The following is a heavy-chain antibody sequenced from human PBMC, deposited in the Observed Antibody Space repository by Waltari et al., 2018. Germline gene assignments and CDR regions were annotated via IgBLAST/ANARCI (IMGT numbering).Heavy chain of an antibody. Sequence: QLHLQLSGPGLVKPSETLSITCAVSGTSVTTTNYFWGWIRLPPGKGLEWIGRIYFTGSTDYNPSLKSRVTISIDTSTNQFSLNLRSVTAADTAVYYCARGIWQQLAHFDSWGQGTLVTVSS. CDR1: GTSVTTTNYF. V-gene: IGHV4-39*01. D-gene: IGHD6-13*01. J-gene: IGHJ4*02. CDR2: IYFTGST. CDR3: ARGIWQQLAHFDS.